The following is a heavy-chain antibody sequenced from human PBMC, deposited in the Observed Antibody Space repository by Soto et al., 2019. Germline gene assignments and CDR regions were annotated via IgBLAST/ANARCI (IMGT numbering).Heavy chain of an antibody. CDR1: GGSISSGDYY. V-gene: IGHV4-30-4*01. CDR3: ASRHSSPYFDY. J-gene: IGHJ4*02. CDR2: IYYSGST. D-gene: IGHD6-13*01. Sequence: QVQLQESGPGLVKPSQTLSLTCTVSGGSISSGDYYWSWIRQPPGKVLEWIGSIYYSGSTYYNPSLKSRVTISVDTSKNQFSLKMNSVTAADTAVYYCASRHSSPYFDYWGQGTLVTVSS.